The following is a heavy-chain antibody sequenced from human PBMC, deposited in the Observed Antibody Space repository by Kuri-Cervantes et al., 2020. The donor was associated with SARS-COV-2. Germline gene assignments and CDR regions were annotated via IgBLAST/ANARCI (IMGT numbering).Heavy chain of an antibody. J-gene: IGHJ4*02. V-gene: IGHV1-18*01. CDR1: GYTFSSYG. D-gene: IGHD4-17*01. CDR2: ISTYKGNT. CDR3: ARDPTVTTLEF. Sequence: ASVKVSCKASGYTFSSYGISWVRQAPGQGLEWMGWISTYKGNTNYAQRLQGRVTMTTDTSTSTAYMELRSLRSDDTAVYYCARDPTVTTLEFWGQGTLVTVSS.